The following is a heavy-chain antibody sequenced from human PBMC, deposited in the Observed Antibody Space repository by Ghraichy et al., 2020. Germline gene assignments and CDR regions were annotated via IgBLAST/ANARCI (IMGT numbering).Heavy chain of an antibody. V-gene: IGHV4-59*01. Sequence: SETLSLTCTVSGGSISSYYWSWIRQPPGKGLEWIGYIYYSGSTNYNPSLKSRVTISVDTSKNQFSLKLSSVTAADTAVYYCARGGPRRDGYNYYFDYWGQGTLVTVYS. CDR3: ARGGPRRDGYNYYFDY. CDR1: GGSISSYY. D-gene: IGHD5-24*01. CDR2: IYYSGST. J-gene: IGHJ4*02.